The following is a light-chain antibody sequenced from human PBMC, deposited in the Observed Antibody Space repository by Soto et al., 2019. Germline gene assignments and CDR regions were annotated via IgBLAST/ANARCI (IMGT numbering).Light chain of an antibody. Sequence: EIVLTQSPATLSLSPGEGVTLSCRASQSVNNYLAWYQQKPGQAPRLLIYDAFKRATSIPARFTGSGSGTDFTLTISSLEPEDFAVYYCQHRANWPLSFGGGTKVDIK. CDR2: DAF. CDR3: QHRANWPLS. J-gene: IGKJ4*01. V-gene: IGKV3-11*01. CDR1: QSVNNY.